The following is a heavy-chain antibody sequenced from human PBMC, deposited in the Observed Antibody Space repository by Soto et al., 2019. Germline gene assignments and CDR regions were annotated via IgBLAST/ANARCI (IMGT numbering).Heavy chain of an antibody. Sequence: SETLSLTCTVSGGSISSYYWSWIRQPPGKGLEWISYFYYSASTNYIAPLKRRVTIAADPSNDQFPLKLKPVTAADTDVYYCAGMHYSATNGYPLDYWGQGTLVTGPS. CDR1: GGSISSYY. CDR2: FYYSAST. J-gene: IGHJ4*02. V-gene: IGHV4-59*01. CDR3: AGMHYSATNGYPLDY. D-gene: IGHD3-22*01.